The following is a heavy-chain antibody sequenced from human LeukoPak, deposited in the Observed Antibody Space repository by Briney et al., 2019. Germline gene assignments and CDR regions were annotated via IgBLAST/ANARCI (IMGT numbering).Heavy chain of an antibody. J-gene: IGHJ4*02. CDR3: AARAMYSSGWYVFF. V-gene: IGHV3-23*01. CDR1: GFTFSSYA. CDR2: ISGSGGST. D-gene: IGHD6-19*01. Sequence: GGSLRLSCAASGFTFSSYAMSWVRQAPGKGLEWVSAISGSGGSTYYADSVKGRFTISRDNSKNTLYLQMNSLRAEDTAVYYCAARAMYSSGWYVFFWGQGTLVTVSS.